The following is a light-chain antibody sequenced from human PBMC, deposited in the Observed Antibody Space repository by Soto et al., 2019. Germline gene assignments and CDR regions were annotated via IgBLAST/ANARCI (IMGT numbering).Light chain of an antibody. V-gene: IGKV1-39*01. J-gene: IGKJ1*01. CDR3: QQYNGYSRT. CDR1: QRISSY. CDR2: AAS. Sequence: QMPQSPSSLSASVGDRVTITCRASQRISSYLNWYQQKPGKAPKLLIYAASSLQGGVPSRFSGSGSGTEFTLTISSMQPDDFATFYCQQYNGYSRTFGQGTKVDI.